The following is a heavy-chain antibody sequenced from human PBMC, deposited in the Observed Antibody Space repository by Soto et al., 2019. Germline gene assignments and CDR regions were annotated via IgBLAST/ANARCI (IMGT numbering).Heavy chain of an antibody. CDR3: ARESLGTVVDWFDP. Sequence: SVKVSCKASGGTFSSYAISWVRQAPGQGLEWMGGIIPIFGTANYAQKFQGRVTITADESTSTAYMGLSSLRSEDTAVYYCARESLGTVVDWFDPWGQGTLVTVS. J-gene: IGHJ5*02. D-gene: IGHD3-16*01. CDR2: IIPIFGTA. CDR1: GGTFSSYA. V-gene: IGHV1-69*13.